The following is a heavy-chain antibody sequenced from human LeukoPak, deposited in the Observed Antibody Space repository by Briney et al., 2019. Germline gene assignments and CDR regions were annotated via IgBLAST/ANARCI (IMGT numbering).Heavy chain of an antibody. CDR1: GYAFNVYY. V-gene: IGHV1-2*02. CDR3: VREGRGPQTDY. D-gene: IGHD3-10*01. CDR2: INPNSGGT. Sequence: ASVKVSCKASGYAFNVYYMHWVRQVPGQGLEWMGWINPNSGGTKYAQKFQGRVTMTRDTSISTAYMEVSRLRSDDTAVYYCVREGRGPQTDYWGQGALVTVSS. J-gene: IGHJ4*02.